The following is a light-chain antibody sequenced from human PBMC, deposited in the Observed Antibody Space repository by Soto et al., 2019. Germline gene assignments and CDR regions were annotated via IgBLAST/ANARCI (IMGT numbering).Light chain of an antibody. J-gene: IGKJ2*01. CDR2: GAT. CDR3: HQYGTSPYT. Sequence: EIVLTQSPGTLSLSPGERATLSCRASQSVSTNYLAWYQQKPGQSPRLLIYGATSRATGIPDRFSGSGSGTDFILTISRLEHEDFEVYSCHQYGTSPYTFAQGTKVDIK. V-gene: IGKV3-20*01. CDR1: QSVSTNY.